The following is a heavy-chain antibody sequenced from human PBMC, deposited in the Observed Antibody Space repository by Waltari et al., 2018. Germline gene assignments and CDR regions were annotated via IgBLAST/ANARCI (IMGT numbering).Heavy chain of an antibody. Sequence: QVFLVESGGGVVQPGDSLRLSCVSSGFNFNIYGMHWVRQAPGKGLGWVAFTRFDGINKHYADSVKGRFIISRDNTKNSSYLQMNSLRADDTAVYFCARSKAAGYWGQGALVTVSS. CDR2: TRFDGINK. V-gene: IGHV3-30*02. D-gene: IGHD4-4*01. CDR1: GFNFNIYG. CDR3: ARSKAAGY. J-gene: IGHJ4*02.